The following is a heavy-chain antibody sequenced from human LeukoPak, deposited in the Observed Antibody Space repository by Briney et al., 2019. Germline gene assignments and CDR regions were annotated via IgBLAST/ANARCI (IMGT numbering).Heavy chain of an antibody. CDR1: GGSISSSSYY. D-gene: IGHD2-15*01. CDR2: IYYSGST. CDR3: AIHPENCSGGSCYLSWYFDL. J-gene: IGHJ2*01. Sequence: SETLSLTCTVSGGSISSSSYYWGWIRQPPGKGLEWIGSIYYSGSTYYNPSLKSRVTISVDTSKNQFSLKLSSVTAADTAVYYCAIHPENCSGGSCYLSWYFDLWAVAPWSLSPQ. V-gene: IGHV4-39*01.